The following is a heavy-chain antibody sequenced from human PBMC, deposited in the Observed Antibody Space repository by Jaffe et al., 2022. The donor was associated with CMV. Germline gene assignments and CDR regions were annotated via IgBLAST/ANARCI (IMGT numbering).Heavy chain of an antibody. Sequence: QVQLVESGGGVVQPGRSLRLSCAASGFTFSSYGMHWVRQAPGKGLEWVAVIWYDGSNKYYADSVKGRFTISRDNSKNTLYLQMNSLRAEDTAVYYCARDYPDIVGAMGGAFDIWGQGTMVTVSS. CDR2: IWYDGSNK. D-gene: IGHD1-26*01. CDR1: GFTFSSYG. V-gene: IGHV3-33*08. CDR3: ARDYPDIVGAMGGAFDI. J-gene: IGHJ3*02.